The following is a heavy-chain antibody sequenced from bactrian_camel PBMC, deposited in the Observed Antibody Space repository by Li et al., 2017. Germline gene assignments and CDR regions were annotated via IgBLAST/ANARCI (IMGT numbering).Heavy chain of an antibody. J-gene: IGHJ6*01. Sequence: VQLVESGGGFVQPGGSLSVTCTTSGFTFSSYWMYWVRQAPGKGLEWVSAIRSDAGSLYYAESVKGRFTISRDNANAVNAVYLQMNRLNAEDSAVYYCVTYSSSIGSHVFSYWGQGTQVTVS. V-gene: IGHV3S1*01. D-gene: IGHD2*01. CDR3: VTYSSSIGSHVFSY. CDR1: GFTFSSYW. CDR2: IRSDAGSL.